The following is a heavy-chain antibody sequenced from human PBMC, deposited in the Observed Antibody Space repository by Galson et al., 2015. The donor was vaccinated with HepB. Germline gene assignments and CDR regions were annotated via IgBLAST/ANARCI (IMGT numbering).Heavy chain of an antibody. D-gene: IGHD2/OR15-2a*01. J-gene: IGHJ4*02. CDR1: GFTFSSYA. V-gene: IGHV3-23*01. CDR2: ISGSGGST. Sequence: SLRLSCAASGFTFSSYAMSRVRQAPGKGLEWVSAISGSGGSTYYADSVKGRFTISRDNSKNTLYLQMNSLRAEDTAAYYCAKGFLPQPLSSGYWGQGTLVTVSS. CDR3: AKGFLPQPLSSGY.